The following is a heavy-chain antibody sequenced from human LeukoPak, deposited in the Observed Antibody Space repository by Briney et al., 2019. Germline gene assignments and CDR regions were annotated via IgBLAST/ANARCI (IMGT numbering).Heavy chain of an antibody. D-gene: IGHD6-19*01. J-gene: IGHJ4*02. CDR3: ARGPGIAVAGTVFFDY. CDR2: LIPIFGTA. CDR1: GGTFSSYA. Sequence: SVKVSCKASGGTFSSYAISWVRQAPGQGLEWMGGLIPIFGTANYAQKFQGRVTITADKSTSTAYMELSSLRSEDTAVYYCARGPGIAVAGTVFFDYWGQGTLVTVSS. V-gene: IGHV1-69*06.